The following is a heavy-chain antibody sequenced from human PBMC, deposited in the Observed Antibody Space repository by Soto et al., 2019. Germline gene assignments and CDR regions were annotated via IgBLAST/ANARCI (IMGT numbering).Heavy chain of an antibody. J-gene: IGHJ4*02. D-gene: IGHD5-18*01. V-gene: IGHV2-5*02. CDR3: AHRWVTYFDY. Sequence: QITLKESGPTLVKPTQTLTLTCTFSGFSLSTSGVGVGWIRQPPGKALEWLALIYWDDDKRYSPSLKSRLTITKDTSTNQVVLTMTTMDPVDTATYYCAHRWVTYFDYWGQGTLVTVSS. CDR2: IYWDDDK. CDR1: GFSLSTSGVG.